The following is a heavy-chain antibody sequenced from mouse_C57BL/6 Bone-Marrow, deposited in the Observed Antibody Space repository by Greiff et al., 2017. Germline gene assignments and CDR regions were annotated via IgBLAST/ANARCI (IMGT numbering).Heavy chain of an antibody. J-gene: IGHJ2*01. Sequence: QVQLQQPGAELVKPGASVKMSCKASGYTFTSYWITWVKQRPGQGLEWIGDIYPGSGSTNYNEKFKSKATLTVDTSSSTAYMPLSSLTSEDSAVYYCARITTVVATDYWGQGTTLTVSS. V-gene: IGHV1-55*01. CDR2: IYPGSGST. CDR1: GYTFTSYW. CDR3: ARITTVVATDY. D-gene: IGHD1-1*01.